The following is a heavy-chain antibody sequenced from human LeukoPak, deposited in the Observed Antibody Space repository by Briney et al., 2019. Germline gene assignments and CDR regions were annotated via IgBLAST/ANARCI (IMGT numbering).Heavy chain of an antibody. CDR3: AREGGYYDILTGYLDY. Sequence: ASVKVSCKASGYTFTSYYIHWVRQAPGQGLEWMGVINPSGTSTNYAQKFQGRVTMTRDTSTSTVYMELSSLRSEDTAVYYCAREGGYYDILTGYLDYWGQGTLVTVSS. CDR2: INPSGTST. D-gene: IGHD3-9*01. CDR1: GYTFTSYY. J-gene: IGHJ4*02. V-gene: IGHV1-46*01.